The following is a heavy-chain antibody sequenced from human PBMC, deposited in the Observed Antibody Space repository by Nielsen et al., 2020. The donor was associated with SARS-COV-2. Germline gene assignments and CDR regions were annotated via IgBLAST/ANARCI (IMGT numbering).Heavy chain of an antibody. V-gene: IGHV3-33*01. J-gene: IGHJ4*02. CDR2: IWYDGRKK. Sequence: GESLKISCAASGFTFSSYGMNWVRQAPGKGLEWVAVIWYDGRKKYHADSVKGRFTISRDNSKNTLYLQMNSLREDDTAVYYCARETFEYTSSFYDYWGQGTLVTVSS. D-gene: IGHD6-6*01. CDR1: GFTFSSYG. CDR3: ARETFEYTSSFYDY.